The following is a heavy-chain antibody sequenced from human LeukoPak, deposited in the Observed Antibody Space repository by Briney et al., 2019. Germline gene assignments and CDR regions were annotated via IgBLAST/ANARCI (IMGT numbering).Heavy chain of an antibody. D-gene: IGHD1-1*01. CDR1: GFTFGDYA. Sequence: PGGSLRLSCTASGFTFGDYAMSWFRQAPGKGLEWVGFIRSKAYGGTTEYAASVKGRFTISRDDSKSIAYLQMNSLKTEDAAVYYCARLGTSHAAHIDYWGQGTLVTVSS. V-gene: IGHV3-49*03. J-gene: IGHJ4*02. CDR2: IRSKAYGGTT. CDR3: ARLGTSHAAHIDY.